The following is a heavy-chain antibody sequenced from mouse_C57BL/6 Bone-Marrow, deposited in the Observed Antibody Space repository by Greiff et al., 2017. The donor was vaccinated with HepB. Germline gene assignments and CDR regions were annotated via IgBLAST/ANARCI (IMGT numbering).Heavy chain of an antibody. D-gene: IGHD1-1*01. Sequence: QVQLQQSGAELVRPGASVTLSCKASGYTFTDYEMHWVKQTPVHGLEWIGAIDPETGGTAYNQKFKGKAILTADKSSSTAYMELRSLTSEDSAVYYCTREDGSSYYPYAMDYWGQGTSVTVSS. V-gene: IGHV1-15*01. CDR1: GYTFTDYE. CDR3: TREDGSSYYPYAMDY. J-gene: IGHJ4*01. CDR2: IDPETGGT.